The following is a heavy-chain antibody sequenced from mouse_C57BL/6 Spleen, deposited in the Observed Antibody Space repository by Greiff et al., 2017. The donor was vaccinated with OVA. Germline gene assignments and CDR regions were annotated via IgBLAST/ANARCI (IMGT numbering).Heavy chain of an antibody. D-gene: IGHD2-4*01. Sequence: QVQLQQPGAELVKPGASVKLSCKASGYTFTSYWMHWVKQRPGQGLEWIGMIHPTSGSTNYNEKFKSKATLTVDNSSSTAYMQLRSLPAEDSAVYYCARCDYLYYAMDYWGQGPSVTVSS. CDR1: GYTFTSYW. CDR3: ARCDYLYYAMDY. V-gene: IGHV1-64*01. J-gene: IGHJ4*01. CDR2: IHPTSGST.